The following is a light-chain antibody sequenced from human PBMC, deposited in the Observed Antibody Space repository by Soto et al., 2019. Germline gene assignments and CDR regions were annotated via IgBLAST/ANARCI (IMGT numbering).Light chain of an antibody. CDR3: REYGSSTWT. Sequence: VLTQSPGTLSLSPGERSTLSCRASDTVSSSNLAWYKQKPGQAPRLLIYGASSRATGITARFSGSGSGTEFTLTINRLEPEDLAVYYCREYGSSTWTFRQGTTAEIK. CDR2: GAS. CDR1: DTVSSSN. J-gene: IGKJ1*01. V-gene: IGKV3-20*01.